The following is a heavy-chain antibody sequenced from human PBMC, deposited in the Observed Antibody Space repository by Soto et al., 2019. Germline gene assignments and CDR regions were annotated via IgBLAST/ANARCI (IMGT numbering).Heavy chain of an antibody. D-gene: IGHD1-7*01. CDR3: ARAGRITGTRLAWFDP. Sequence: PSETLSLTCAVSGYSISSGYYWGWLRQPPGKGLEWIGEINHSGSTNYNPSLKSRVTISVDTSKNQFSLKLSSVTAADTAVYYCARAGRITGTRLAWFDPWGQGTLVTVSS. J-gene: IGHJ5*02. CDR1: GYSISSGYY. V-gene: IGHV4-38-2*01. CDR2: INHSGST.